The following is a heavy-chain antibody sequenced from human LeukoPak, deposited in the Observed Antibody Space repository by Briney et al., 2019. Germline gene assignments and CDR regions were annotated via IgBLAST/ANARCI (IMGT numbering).Heavy chain of an antibody. CDR1: GYTFTGYY. CDR2: INPNSGGT. CDR3: ARDQVDIVHRNAFDI. V-gene: IGHV1-2*02. Sequence: EASVKVSCKASGYTFTGYYIHWVRQAPGQGLEWMGWINPNSGGTNYAQKFQGRVTMTRDTSISTAYMELSRLRSDDTAVYYCARDQVDIVHRNAFDIWGQGTMVTVSS. D-gene: IGHD2-15*01. J-gene: IGHJ3*02.